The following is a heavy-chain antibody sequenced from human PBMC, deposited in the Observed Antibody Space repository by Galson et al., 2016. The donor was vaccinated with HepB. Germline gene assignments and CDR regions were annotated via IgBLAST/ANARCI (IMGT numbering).Heavy chain of an antibody. CDR1: GYTFNTYN. V-gene: IGHV1-46*02. CDR3: ARELDHSFYFDY. CDR2: IEPSGGNT. J-gene: IGHJ4*02. D-gene: IGHD1-14*01. Sequence: SVKVSCKASGYTFNTYNMHWVRQAPGQGLEWMGIIEPSGGNTIYAQKFQDRITMTRDTSTSTVYMELNSLRSEDTAVYYCARELDHSFYFDYWGQGTLLTVSS.